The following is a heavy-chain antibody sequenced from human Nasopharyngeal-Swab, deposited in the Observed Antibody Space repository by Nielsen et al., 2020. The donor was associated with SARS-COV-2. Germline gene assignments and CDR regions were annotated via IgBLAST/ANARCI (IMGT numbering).Heavy chain of an antibody. J-gene: IGHJ4*02. CDR3: ARHGVAEDY. D-gene: IGHD6-19*01. Sequence: ASVTVSCKASGYIFTSYDISWVRQARGQGLEWMGWIGAYSGNTNYAQKFQDRVTMTTDTSTSTVYMDLRSLRSDDTAVYYCARHGVAEDYWGQGTLVTVSS. V-gene: IGHV1-18*01. CDR1: GYIFTSYD. CDR2: IGAYSGNT.